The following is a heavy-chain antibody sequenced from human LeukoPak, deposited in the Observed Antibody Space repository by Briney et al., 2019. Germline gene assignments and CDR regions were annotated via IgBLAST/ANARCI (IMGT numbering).Heavy chain of an antibody. CDR2: IIPIFGTA. D-gene: IGHD3-10*01. J-gene: IGHJ4*02. V-gene: IGHV1-69*13. Sequence: SVTVSRTASGGTFSSYAISWVRQAPGQGLEWMGGIIPIFGTANYAQKFQGRVTITADESTSTAYMELSSLRSEDTAVYYCARAGITMVRGVYQGVYFDYWGQGTLVTVSS. CDR3: ARAGITMVRGVYQGVYFDY. CDR1: GGTFSSYA.